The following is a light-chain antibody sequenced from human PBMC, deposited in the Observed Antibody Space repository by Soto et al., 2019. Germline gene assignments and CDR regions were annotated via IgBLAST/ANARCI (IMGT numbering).Light chain of an antibody. Sequence: EIVLTQSPATLSLSPGERATLSCRASQNVSTYLAWYQRKPGQAPRLLIYDASNRATGIPARFSGSGSGTVFTLTISSLEPEDFAVYYCQQRTNWLTFGPGTKVDIK. V-gene: IGKV3-11*01. J-gene: IGKJ3*01. CDR2: DAS. CDR1: QNVSTY. CDR3: QQRTNWLT.